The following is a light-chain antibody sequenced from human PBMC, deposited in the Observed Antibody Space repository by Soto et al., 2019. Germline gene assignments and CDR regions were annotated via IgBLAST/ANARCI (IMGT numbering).Light chain of an antibody. V-gene: IGKV3-11*01. CDR2: DAS. J-gene: IGKJ4*01. Sequence: EIVLTQSPATLSLSPGERATLSCRASQSVSSYLAWYQQKPGQAPRLLIYDASNRATGIPARFSGSGSGTDFTLTISSLEPEDCADYYCQQRSNWQLTFGGGTKVEIK. CDR1: QSVSSY. CDR3: QQRSNWQLT.